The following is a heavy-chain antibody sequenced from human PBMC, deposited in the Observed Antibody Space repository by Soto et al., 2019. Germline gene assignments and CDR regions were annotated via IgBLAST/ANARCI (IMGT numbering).Heavy chain of an antibody. Sequence: GGSLRLSCTASGFSFSTHAMSWVRQAPGKGLEWVSSISSGGTTTFYAASVEGRFTISRDKSKNTLYLQMNSLRADDTAVYYCAREGGSIGGWFGRKFDSWGQGTQVTVSS. V-gene: IGHV3-23*01. CDR1: GFSFSTHA. CDR2: ISSGGTTT. CDR3: AREGGSIGGWFGRKFDS. J-gene: IGHJ4*02. D-gene: IGHD6-19*01.